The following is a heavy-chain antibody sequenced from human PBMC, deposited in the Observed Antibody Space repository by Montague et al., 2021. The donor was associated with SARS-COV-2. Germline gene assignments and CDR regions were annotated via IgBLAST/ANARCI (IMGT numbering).Heavy chain of an antibody. Sequence: SNENSVDSVNGRFTISRDHFKNTLYLQMNSLRAEDTAIYYCARGSVGGYYFDYWGQGTLVKVSS. V-gene: IGHV3-33*01. CDR3: ARGSVGGYYFDY. J-gene: IGHJ4*02. CDR2: SNE. D-gene: IGHD1-26*01.